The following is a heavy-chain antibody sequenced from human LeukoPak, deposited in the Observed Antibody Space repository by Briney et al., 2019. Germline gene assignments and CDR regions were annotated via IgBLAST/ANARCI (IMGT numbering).Heavy chain of an antibody. CDR1: GFTFSSYA. D-gene: IGHD6-19*01. CDR2: ISGSGGST. Sequence: GGSLRLSCAASGFTFSSYAMSWVRQAPGKGLEWVSAISGSGGSTYYADSVKGRFTISRDNSENTLYLQMNSLRAEDTAVYYCAKDKGYSSGWPFDYWGQGTLVTVSS. CDR3: AKDKGYSSGWPFDY. J-gene: IGHJ4*02. V-gene: IGHV3-23*01.